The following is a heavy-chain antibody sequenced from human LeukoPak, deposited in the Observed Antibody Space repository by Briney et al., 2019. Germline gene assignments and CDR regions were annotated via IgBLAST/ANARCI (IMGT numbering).Heavy chain of an antibody. J-gene: IGHJ1*01. CDR3: ARERGSSGWPKRYFQH. D-gene: IGHD6-19*01. V-gene: IGHV1-46*01. CDR1: GYTFTSYY. Sequence: GASVKVSCKASGYTFTSYYMHWVRQAPGQGLEWMGIINPSGGSTSYAQKFQGRVTMTRDTSTSTVYMELSSLRSEDTAVYYCARERGSSGWPKRYFQHWGQGTLVTVSS. CDR2: INPSGGST.